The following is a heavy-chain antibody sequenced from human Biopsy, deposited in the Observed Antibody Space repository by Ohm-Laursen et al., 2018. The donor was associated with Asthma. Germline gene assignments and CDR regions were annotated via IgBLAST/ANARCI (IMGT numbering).Heavy chain of an antibody. CDR1: GGPTNTYV. CDR3: ARKAGSCISRTCYSLDF. J-gene: IGHJ4*02. CDR2: STSVFATT. D-gene: IGHD2-2*01. Sequence: PSVYASRKLLGGPTNTYVIGCVRQAPGQGLEWMGGSTSVFATTTYPQKFQDRVTIAADDSTSTVYMELSRLRSEDTAVYYCARKAGSCISRTCYSLDFWGQGTLVTVSS. V-gene: IGHV1-69*13.